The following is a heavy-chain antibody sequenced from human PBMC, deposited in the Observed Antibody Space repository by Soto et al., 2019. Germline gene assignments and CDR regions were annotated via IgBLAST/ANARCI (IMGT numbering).Heavy chain of an antibody. V-gene: IGHV3-48*02. Sequence: GGSLRLACAVSGFTFRSYSMNWVRQAPGKGLGWVSYISSSSSTIYYADSVKGRFTISRDNAKNSLYLQMNSLRDEDTAVYYCARVSQYSGYGWLDPWGQGTLVTVSS. CDR3: ARVSQYSGYGWLDP. CDR1: GFTFRSYS. D-gene: IGHD5-12*01. J-gene: IGHJ5*02. CDR2: ISSSSSTI.